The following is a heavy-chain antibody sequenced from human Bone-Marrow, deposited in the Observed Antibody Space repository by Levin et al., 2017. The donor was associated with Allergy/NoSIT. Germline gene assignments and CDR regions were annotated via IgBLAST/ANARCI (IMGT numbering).Heavy chain of an antibody. D-gene: IGHD4-11*01. Sequence: ASVKVSCKASGYTFTAYYMHWVRQAPGQGLEWMGRINPNHGDTSYAQKFQGRCTMTRDTSISTAYMELRGLRSDDTAVYFCARLYSDYQDYWCQGTLVTVSS. CDR1: GYTFTAYY. CDR2: INPNHGDT. J-gene: IGHJ4*02. V-gene: IGHV1-2*06. CDR3: ARLYSDYQDY.